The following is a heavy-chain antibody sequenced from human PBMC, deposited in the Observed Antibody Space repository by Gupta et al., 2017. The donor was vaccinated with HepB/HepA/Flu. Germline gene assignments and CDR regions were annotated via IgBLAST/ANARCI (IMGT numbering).Heavy chain of an antibody. D-gene: IGHD1-1*01. J-gene: IGHJ4*02. CDR3: AKRTERREFDY. CDR1: GFTFSSDA. CDR2: ISTSGSST. V-gene: IGHV3-23*01. Sequence: EVQLLESGGGLVQPGGSLRLSFEASGFTFSSDAMSWVRQAPGKGLEWVSGISTSGSSTYYADSVKGRFTISRDKSKNTLYLKMNSLRAEDTATYYCAKRTERREFDYWGRGNLVTVSS.